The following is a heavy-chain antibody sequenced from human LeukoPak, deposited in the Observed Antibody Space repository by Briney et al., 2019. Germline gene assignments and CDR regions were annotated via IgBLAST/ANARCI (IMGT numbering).Heavy chain of an antibody. CDR1: GGSISSSSYY. J-gene: IGHJ3*02. V-gene: IGHV4-39*07. D-gene: IGHD3-3*01. Sequence: SETLSLTCTVSGGSISSSSYYWGWIRQPPGKGLEWIGSIYYSGSTNYNPSLKSRVTISVDTSKNQFSLKLSSVTAADTAVYYCARSDAPRPYDFSHAFDIWGQGTMVTVSS. CDR3: ARSDAPRPYDFSHAFDI. CDR2: IYYSGST.